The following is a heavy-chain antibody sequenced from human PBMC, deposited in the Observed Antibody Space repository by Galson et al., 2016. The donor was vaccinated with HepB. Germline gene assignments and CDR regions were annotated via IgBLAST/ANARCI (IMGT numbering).Heavy chain of an antibody. Sequence: SVKVSCKASGGTFSSYAISWVRQAPGQGLEWMGGIIPIFGTANYAQKFQGRVTITADESTSTAYMDLSSQRSEDTAAYYCAGNPYGSPGGPYFDYWGQGTLGTVSS. CDR3: AGNPYGSPGGPYFDY. J-gene: IGHJ4*02. CDR2: IIPIFGTA. CDR1: GGTFSSYA. V-gene: IGHV1-69*13. D-gene: IGHD3-10*01.